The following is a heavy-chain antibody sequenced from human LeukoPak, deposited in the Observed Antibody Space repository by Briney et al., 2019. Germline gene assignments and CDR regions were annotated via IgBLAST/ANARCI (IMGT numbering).Heavy chain of an antibody. CDR2: INWNGGST. CDR1: GFTFDDYG. V-gene: IGHV3-20*04. Sequence: GGSLRLSCAASGFTFDDYGMSWVRHAPGKGLEWVSGINWNGGSTGYADSVKGRFTISRDNAKNSLYLQMNSLRAEDTAIYYCARGGDSSGYRYFQHWGQGTLVTVSS. D-gene: IGHD3-22*01. CDR3: ARGGDSSGYRYFQH. J-gene: IGHJ1*01.